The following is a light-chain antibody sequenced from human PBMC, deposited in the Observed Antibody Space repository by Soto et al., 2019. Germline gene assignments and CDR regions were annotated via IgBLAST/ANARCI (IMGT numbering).Light chain of an antibody. V-gene: IGKV3-15*01. CDR2: GAF. CDR1: QSGCSN. Sequence: EIVMTQSPATLSVSSGERATLSCRASQSGCSNLAWYQQKPGQAPSLPISGAFTRAPGIPARFRGSGSGTAFTLTTSSRQSQDFVVNYCQQYTNWLPLTFGQGTKLEIK. CDR3: QQYTNWLPLT. J-gene: IGKJ1*01.